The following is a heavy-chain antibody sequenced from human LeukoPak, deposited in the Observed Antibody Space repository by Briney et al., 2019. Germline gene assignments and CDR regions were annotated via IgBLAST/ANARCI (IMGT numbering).Heavy chain of an antibody. CDR3: AKLTGPYDSSGYYYVFLTAIYFDY. V-gene: IGHV3-30*02. D-gene: IGHD3-22*01. CDR1: GFTFSSYG. J-gene: IGHJ4*02. CDR2: IPYDGSNT. Sequence: GGSLRLSCAASGFTFSSYGMHWVRQAPGKGLEWVAFIPYDGSNTYYADSVKGRFTISRDNSKNTLYLQMNSLRAEDTAVYYCAKLTGPYDSSGYYYVFLTAIYFDYWGQGTLVTVSS.